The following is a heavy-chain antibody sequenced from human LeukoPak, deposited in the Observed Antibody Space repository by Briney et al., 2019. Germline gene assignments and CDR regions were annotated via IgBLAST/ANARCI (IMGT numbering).Heavy chain of an antibody. V-gene: IGHV4-34*01. CDR3: ARGPLAYDSSGYYYYWYFDL. CDR1: GGSFSGYY. J-gene: IGHJ2*01. CDR2: INHSGST. Sequence: KPSETLSLTRAVYGGSFSGYYWSWIRQPPGKGLEWIGEINHSGSTNYNPSLKSRVTISIDTSKNQFSLKLSSVTAADTAVYYCARGPLAYDSSGYYYYWYFDLWGRGTLVTVSS. D-gene: IGHD3-22*01.